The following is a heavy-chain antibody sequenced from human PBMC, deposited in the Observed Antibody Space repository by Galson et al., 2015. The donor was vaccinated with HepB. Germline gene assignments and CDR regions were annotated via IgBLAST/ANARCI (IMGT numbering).Heavy chain of an antibody. CDR2: ISSNGGST. CDR3: EKKMATILSQVAY. D-gene: IGHD5-24*01. Sequence: SLRLSCAASGFTFSSYAMSWVRQAPGKGLEWVSPISSNGGSTYYADSVKGRFTISRDNAKKTLYLQMSRLRAEDTAVYDCEKKMATILSQVAYWGQGTLVTVSS. CDR1: GFTFSSYA. J-gene: IGHJ4*02. V-gene: IGHV3-23*01.